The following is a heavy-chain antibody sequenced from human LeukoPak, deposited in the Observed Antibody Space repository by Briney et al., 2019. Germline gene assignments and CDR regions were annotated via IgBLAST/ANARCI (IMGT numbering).Heavy chain of an antibody. J-gene: IGHJ5*02. CDR3: ARDAGYYVHDL. CDR1: GFTFSSHW. V-gene: IGHV3-7*01. D-gene: IGHD3-10*02. CDR2: IKEDGSAE. Sequence: PGGSLRLSCAASGFTFSSHWMGWVRQAPGKGLEGVANIKEDGSAEHYLDSVRGRFIISRDNAKNSLYLQMNSLRAEDTAVYYCARDAGYYVHDLWGQGTLVTVSS.